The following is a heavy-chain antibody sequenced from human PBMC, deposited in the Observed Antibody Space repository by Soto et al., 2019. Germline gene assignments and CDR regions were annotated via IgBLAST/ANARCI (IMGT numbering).Heavy chain of an antibody. V-gene: IGHV3-30*18. J-gene: IGHJ4*02. D-gene: IGHD3-22*01. CDR2: ISYDGGSK. CDR3: AKEQLAMTVVVADYFDS. CDR1: GFTFSTYG. Sequence: GGSLRLSCAASGFTFSTYGIHWVRQAPGKGLEWVALISYDGGSKYYGDSVKGRFIISRDNSHNTVSLQMNSLRADDTAVYFCAKEQLAMTVVVADYFDSWGQGTLVTVSS.